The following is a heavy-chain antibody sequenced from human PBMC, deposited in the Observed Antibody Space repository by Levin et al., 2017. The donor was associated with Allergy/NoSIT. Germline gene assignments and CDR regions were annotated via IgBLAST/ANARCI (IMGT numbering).Heavy chain of an antibody. CDR1: GGSISSSSYY. V-gene: IGHV4-39*07. D-gene: IGHD2-15*01. CDR2: IYYSGRT. CDR3: ARDGPLVDKIASVDY. Sequence: SETLSLTCTVSGGSISSSSYYWGWIRQPPGKGLEWIGSIYYSGRTYYNPSLKSRVTISVDTSKNQFSLKLSSVTAADTAVYYCARDGPLVDKIASVDYWGQGTLVTVSS. J-gene: IGHJ4*02.